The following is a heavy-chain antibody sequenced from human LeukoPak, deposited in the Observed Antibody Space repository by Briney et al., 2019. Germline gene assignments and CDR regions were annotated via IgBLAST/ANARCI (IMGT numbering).Heavy chain of an antibody. V-gene: IGHV4-59*11. D-gene: IGHD6-13*01. J-gene: IGHJ5*02. CDR1: GGSISSHY. Sequence: SETLSLTCTVSGGSISSHYWSWIRQPPGKGLEWIGYIYYSGSTNYNPSLKSRVTISVDTSKNQFSLKLSSVTAADTAVYYCAKHSSSWYYMWWFAPWGQGTLVTVSS. CDR3: AKHSSSWYYMWWFAP. CDR2: IYYSGST.